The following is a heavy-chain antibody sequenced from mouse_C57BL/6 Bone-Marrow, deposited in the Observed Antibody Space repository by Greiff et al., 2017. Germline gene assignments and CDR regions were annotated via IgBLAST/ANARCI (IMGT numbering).Heavy chain of an antibody. J-gene: IGHJ4*01. D-gene: IGHD2-5*01. V-gene: IGHV5-12*01. CDR1: GFTFSGYS. Sequence: EVKLVESGGGLVQPGGSLKLSCAASGFTFSGYSMYWVRQTPEKRLEWVAYISNGGGSTYYPDTVKGRFTISRDNAKNTLYLQMSRLKSEDTAMYYCARPLDCYYSSYAIDYWGQGTSVTVSS. CDR3: ARPLDCYYSSYAIDY. CDR2: ISNGGGST.